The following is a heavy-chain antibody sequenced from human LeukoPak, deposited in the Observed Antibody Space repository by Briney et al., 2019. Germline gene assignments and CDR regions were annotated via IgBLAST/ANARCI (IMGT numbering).Heavy chain of an antibody. J-gene: IGHJ4*02. D-gene: IGHD4-17*01. V-gene: IGHV1-2*02. Sequence: ASVKVSCKASGYTFTGYYMHWVRQAPGQGLEWMGWINPNSGGTNYAQKFQGRVTMTRDTSISTAYLQWSSLKASDTAMYYCARRGYGDELRNFDYWGQGTLVTVSS. CDR2: INPNSGGT. CDR3: ARRGYGDELRNFDY. CDR1: GYTFTGYY.